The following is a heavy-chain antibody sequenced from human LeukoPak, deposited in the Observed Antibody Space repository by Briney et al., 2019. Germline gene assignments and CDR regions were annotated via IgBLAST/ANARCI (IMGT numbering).Heavy chain of an antibody. D-gene: IGHD1-7*01. V-gene: IGHV3-23*01. CDR3: ARTHSFSQGNTWFFPWFDL. CDR2: ITAAGGGT. Sequence: PGGSLRLSCAASGSAISNYAMTWVRQAPGKGLEWISSITAAGGGTYYADSVKGRFTISRNNSKNTLHLQMNGLRAEDTAVYYCARTHSFSQGNTWFFPWFDLWGQGAPVTVSS. CDR1: GSAISNYA. J-gene: IGHJ5*02.